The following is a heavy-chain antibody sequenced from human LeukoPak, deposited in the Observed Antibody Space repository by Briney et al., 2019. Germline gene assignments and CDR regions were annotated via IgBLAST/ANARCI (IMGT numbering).Heavy chain of an antibody. CDR1: GYTFTSYA. CDR2: INAGNGNT. D-gene: IGHD6-19*01. CDR3: ARDHQAVAGLDY. Sequence: EASVKVSCRASGYTFTSYAMHWVRQAPGQRLEWMGWINAGNGNTKYSQKFQGRVTITRDTSASTAYMELSSLRSEDTAVYYCARDHQAVAGLDYWGQGTLVTVSS. V-gene: IGHV1-3*01. J-gene: IGHJ4*02.